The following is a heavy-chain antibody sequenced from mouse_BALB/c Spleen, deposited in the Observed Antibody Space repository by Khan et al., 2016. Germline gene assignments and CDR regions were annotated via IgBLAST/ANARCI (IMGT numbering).Heavy chain of an antibody. V-gene: IGHV3-2*02. J-gene: IGHJ2*01. D-gene: IGHD1-1*01. CDR1: GYSITSDYA. CDR3: ARGYYDGKGYFDY. CDR2: ISYSGST. Sequence: EVQLQESGPGLVKPSQSLSLTCTVTGYSITSDYAWNWIRQFPGNKLEWMGYISYSGSTSYNPSLKSRISITRDTSKNPFFLQLNSVTTEDTATYYCARGYYDGKGYFDYWGHGTTLTVSS.